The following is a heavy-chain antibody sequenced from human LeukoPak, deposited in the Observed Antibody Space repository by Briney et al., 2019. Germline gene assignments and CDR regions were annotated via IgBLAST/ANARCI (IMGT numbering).Heavy chain of an antibody. CDR3: ARGLLRDGYTYTYSFDY. D-gene: IGHD5-18*01. J-gene: IGHJ4*02. Sequence: GGSLRLSCAASGFTVSTNYMNWVRQAPGKGLEWVSVVYMGGTTYYADSVKGRFTISRDSTKNTIYLQMINLRAEDTAVYYCARGLLRDGYTYTYSFDYWGQGTLVTVSS. CDR1: GFTVSTNY. CDR2: VYMGGTT. V-gene: IGHV3-66*01.